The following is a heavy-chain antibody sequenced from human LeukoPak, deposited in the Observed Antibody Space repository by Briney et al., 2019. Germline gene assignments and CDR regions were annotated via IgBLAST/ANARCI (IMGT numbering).Heavy chain of an antibody. CDR3: ARVRYCGGDCFRQYYYGMGV. Sequence: ASVKVSCKASGYTFTGYYIQWVRQAPGQGLEWMGRINPYNGGASYAQKFQGRVTMTRDTSISTAYMELSRLKSDDTAMYYCARVRYCGGDCFRQYYYGMGVWGQGTTVSVSS. CDR1: GYTFTGYY. CDR2: INPYNGGA. V-gene: IGHV1-2*06. J-gene: IGHJ6*02. D-gene: IGHD2-21*02.